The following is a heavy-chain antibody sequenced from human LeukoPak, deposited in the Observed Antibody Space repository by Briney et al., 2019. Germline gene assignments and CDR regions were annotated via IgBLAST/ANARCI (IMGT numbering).Heavy chain of an antibody. CDR2: FDPEDGET. J-gene: IGHJ6*02. D-gene: IGHD6-19*01. CDR3: ATPPAGYSYYYYGMDV. CDR1: GYTLTELS. Sequence: ASVKVSCKVSGYTLTELSMHWVRQAPGKGLEWMGGFDPEDGETIYAQKFQGRVTMTEDTSTDTAYMELSSLRPEDTAVYYCATPPAGYSYYYYGMDVWGQGTTVTVSS. V-gene: IGHV1-24*01.